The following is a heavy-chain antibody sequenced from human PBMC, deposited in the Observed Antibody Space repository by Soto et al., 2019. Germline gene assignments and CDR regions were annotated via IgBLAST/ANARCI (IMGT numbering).Heavy chain of an antibody. J-gene: IGHJ4*02. CDR3: AKVPDLDYCSRTSCLYFFDL. D-gene: IGHD2-2*01. Sequence: EVQLLESGGGLVQPGGSLRLSCAASGFTFSIYVMSWVRQAPGKGLVWVSSINKNGGSTYYADSVKGRFTISRDNSKNTLYLQMNSLRVEDTAVYYCAKVPDLDYCSRTSCLYFFDLWVQGTLVTVSS. CDR1: GFTFSIYV. V-gene: IGHV3-23*01. CDR2: INKNGGST.